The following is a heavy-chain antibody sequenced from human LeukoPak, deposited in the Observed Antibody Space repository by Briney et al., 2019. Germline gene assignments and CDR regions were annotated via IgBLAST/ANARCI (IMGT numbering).Heavy chain of an antibody. Sequence: SETLSLTCAVSGGSISPYHWTWIRQPPGKGLEWIGYISYSGSTNYNPSLKSRVTISIDTSKNQFSLKLSSVTAADTAVYYCARHLDYYGSGSYEYWGQGTLVTVSS. CDR3: ARHLDYYGSGSYEY. D-gene: IGHD3-10*01. V-gene: IGHV4-59*08. CDR1: GGSISPYH. CDR2: ISYSGST. J-gene: IGHJ4*02.